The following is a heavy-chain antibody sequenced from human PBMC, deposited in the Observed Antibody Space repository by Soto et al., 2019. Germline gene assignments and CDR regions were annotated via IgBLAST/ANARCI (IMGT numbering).Heavy chain of an antibody. CDR3: ARGSSGYISSWYFFDY. V-gene: IGHV3-23*01. CDR1: GSTFTDYA. Sequence: GSLRLSCAASGSTFTDYALSWVRQAPGKGLEWVATISGIGGSTYLADSVKGRLSISRDNSKNTVSLLMNSLRAEDTAVYFCARGSSGYISSWYFFDYWGPGTLVTVYS. D-gene: IGHD6-13*01. J-gene: IGHJ4*02. CDR2: ISGIGGST.